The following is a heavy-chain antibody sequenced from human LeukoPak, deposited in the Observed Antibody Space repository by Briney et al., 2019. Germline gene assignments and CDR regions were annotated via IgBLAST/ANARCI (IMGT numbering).Heavy chain of an antibody. D-gene: IGHD6-19*01. CDR2: TYYSSKWYN. Sequence: SQTLSLTCAISGXSVSSNSAAWNWIRQSPSRGREWLGRTYYSSKWYNDYAVSVKSRITINPDTSKNQFSLQLNSVTPEDTALYYCARRAVAVRNAFDIWGQGTMVTVSS. CDR3: ARRAVAVRNAFDI. CDR1: GXSVSSNSAA. J-gene: IGHJ3*02. V-gene: IGHV6-1*01.